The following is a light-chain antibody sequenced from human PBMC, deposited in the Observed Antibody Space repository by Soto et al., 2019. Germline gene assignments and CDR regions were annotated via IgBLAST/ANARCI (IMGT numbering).Light chain of an antibody. CDR2: DVS. CDR3: SSYTSSSTLVV. V-gene: IGLV2-14*01. CDR1: SSDVGGYNY. J-gene: IGLJ2*01. Sequence: QSVLTQPASVCGSPGQSITISCTGTSSDVGGYNYVSWYQQHPGKAPKLMIYDVSNRPSGVSNRFSGSKSGNTASLTISGLHAEDEADYYCSSYTSSSTLVVFGGGTKVTVL.